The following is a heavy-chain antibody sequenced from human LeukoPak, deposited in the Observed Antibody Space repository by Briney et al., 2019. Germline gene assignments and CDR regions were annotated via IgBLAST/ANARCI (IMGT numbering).Heavy chain of an antibody. CDR2: ISDDGRNK. CDR3: ARDRKSWFGDPYGMDV. D-gene: IGHD3-10*01. Sequence: GGSLRLSCAASGFSFISYGMHWVRQAPGKGLEWVGVISDDGRNKKYADSVKGRFTISRDNSKNTLYLQMNSLRAEDTAVYYCARDRKSWFGDPYGMDVWGQGTTVTVSS. V-gene: IGHV3-30*03. J-gene: IGHJ6*02. CDR1: GFSFISYG.